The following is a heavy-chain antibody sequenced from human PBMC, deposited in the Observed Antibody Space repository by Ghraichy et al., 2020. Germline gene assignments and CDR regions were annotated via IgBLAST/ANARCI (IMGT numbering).Heavy chain of an antibody. J-gene: IGHJ4*02. V-gene: IGHV3-30*02. CDR3: AKDSRLTLVVAAREGDY. CDR1: GFTFSSYG. Sequence: GGSLRLSCAASGFTFSSYGMHWVRQAPGKGLEWVAFIRYDGSNEYYADSVRGRFTISRDNSKNTLYLQMNSLRPEDTALYYCAKDSRLTLVVAAREGDYWGQGTLVTVSS. D-gene: IGHD2-15*01. CDR2: IRYDGSNE.